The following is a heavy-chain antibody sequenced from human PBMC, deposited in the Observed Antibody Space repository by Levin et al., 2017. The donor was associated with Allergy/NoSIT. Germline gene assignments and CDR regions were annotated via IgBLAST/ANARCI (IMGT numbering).Heavy chain of an antibody. V-gene: IGHV3-53*01. Sequence: PGESLKISCAASGVSVNSNYMSWVRQAPGKGLEWVSVIYAGGNTYYADSVKGRFTISRDNSKNTLSLQMNSLRVEDTAMYYCAIYSYGSFDFWGQGTMVTVSS. J-gene: IGHJ3*01. D-gene: IGHD5-18*01. CDR3: AIYSYGSFDF. CDR2: IYAGGNT. CDR1: GVSVNSNY.